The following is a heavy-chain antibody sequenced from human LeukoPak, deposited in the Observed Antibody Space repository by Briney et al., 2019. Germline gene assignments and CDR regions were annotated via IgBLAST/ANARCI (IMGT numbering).Heavy chain of an antibody. D-gene: IGHD6-6*01. CDR2: INHSGST. V-gene: IGHV4-34*01. CDR3: AREYSSSSGKALDY. CDR1: GGSFSGYY. J-gene: IGHJ4*02. Sequence: SETLSLTCAVYGGSFSGYYWSWIRQPPGKGLEWIGEINHSGSTNYNPSLKSRVTTSVDTSKNQFSLKLNSVTAADTAFYYCAREYSSSSGKALDYWGQGTLVTVSS.